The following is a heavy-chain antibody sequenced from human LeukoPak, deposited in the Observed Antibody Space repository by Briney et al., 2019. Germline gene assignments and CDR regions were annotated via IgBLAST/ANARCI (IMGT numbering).Heavy chain of an antibody. J-gene: IGHJ4*02. CDR3: AKGSLEMATVDFEF. V-gene: IGHV3-9*01. CDR1: GFEFCNYA. D-gene: IGHD5-24*01. Sequence: GGSLRLSCAAPGFEFCNYAMHWVRHAPGKGLQWVSGINWSSKMVAYAASVKGRFTISRDNAKNSLYLQMNSLTSEDTAFYFCAKGSLEMATVDFEFWGQGTLVTVSS. CDR2: INWSSKMV.